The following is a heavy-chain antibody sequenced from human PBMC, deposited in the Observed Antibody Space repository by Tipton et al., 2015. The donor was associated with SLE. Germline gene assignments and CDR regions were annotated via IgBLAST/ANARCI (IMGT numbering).Heavy chain of an antibody. V-gene: IGHV4-59*08. CDR1: GGSVSSNY. J-gene: IGHJ6*02. D-gene: IGHD2-21*02. CDR3: ARGMVTWRGAILGVDV. Sequence: TLSLTCTVSGGSVSSNYWSWIRQPPGKGLEWNGYIDYRDITNYNPSLKSRVTMSIDTSKKQFSLKLSSVAAADTAVYYCARGMVTWRGAILGVDVWGQGTTVNVSS. CDR2: IDYRDIT.